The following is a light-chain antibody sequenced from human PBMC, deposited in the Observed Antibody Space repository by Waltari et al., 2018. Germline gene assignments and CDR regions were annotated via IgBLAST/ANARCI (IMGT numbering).Light chain of an antibody. CDR1: QNLLYGPNKKNY. V-gene: IGKV4-1*01. CDR3: HQYYSAPLT. Sequence: DIVMTQSPDSLAVSLGERAVINCKSSQNLLYGPNKKNYLAWYQQKSGQPPTLIVYWASSRVSGVPDRVSASGSGTDFTLTISSLQAEDVAVYYCHQYYSAPLTFGGGTKVEIK. J-gene: IGKJ4*01. CDR2: WAS.